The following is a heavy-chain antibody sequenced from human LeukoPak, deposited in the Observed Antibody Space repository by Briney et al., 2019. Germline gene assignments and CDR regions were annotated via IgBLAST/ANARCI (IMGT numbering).Heavy chain of an antibody. Sequence: GGSLRLSCAASGFTFSNYAMTWVRQAPGKGLEWVSTISGSGGDTYYADSVKGRFTISRDDSKNTLYLQMNSLRAEDTAMYYCARGLPPVMKYYFDYWGQGTLVTVSS. CDR2: ISGSGGDT. CDR1: GFTFSNYA. V-gene: IGHV3-23*01. D-gene: IGHD4-11*01. CDR3: ARGLPPVMKYYFDY. J-gene: IGHJ4*02.